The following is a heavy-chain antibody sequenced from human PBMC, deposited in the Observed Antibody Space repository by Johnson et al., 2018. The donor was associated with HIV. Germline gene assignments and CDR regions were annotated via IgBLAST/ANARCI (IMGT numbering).Heavy chain of an antibody. CDR2: ISYDGINK. D-gene: IGHD3-10*01. CDR1: GFTFSSCA. Sequence: QVQLVESGGGVVQPGRSLRLSCAASGFTFSSCAMHWVRQAPGKGLEWETIISYDGINKYYAESVKGRFTISRDISKDTLYLQMNSLGAEDTAVYYCAREGFWGSGSYYNPDAFDIWGQGTMVTVSS. J-gene: IGHJ3*02. V-gene: IGHV3-30*04. CDR3: AREGFWGSGSYYNPDAFDI.